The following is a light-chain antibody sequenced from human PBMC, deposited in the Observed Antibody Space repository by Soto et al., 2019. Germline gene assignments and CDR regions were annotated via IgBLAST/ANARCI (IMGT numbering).Light chain of an antibody. CDR2: STI. J-gene: IGLJ1*01. Sequence: QSVLTQPPSASGTPGQIVAISCSGSSSNIGSNTVTWYQQLPGTAPKLLIYSTIQRSSGVPGRFSGSKSGASASLSISGLQSEDEADYYGEAWYDRLYFYGFGTGTKRTVL. CDR3: EAWYDRLYFYG. CDR1: SSNIGSNT. V-gene: IGLV1-44*01.